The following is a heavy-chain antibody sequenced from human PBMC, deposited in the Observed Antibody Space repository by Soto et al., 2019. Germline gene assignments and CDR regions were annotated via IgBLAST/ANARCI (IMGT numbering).Heavy chain of an antibody. CDR1: GFTFSNAG. D-gene: IGHD3-10*01. Sequence: GGSLRLSCAASGFTFSNAGMSWVRQAPGKGLEWVGRIKSKTDGGTTDYAAPVKGRFTISRDDSKNTLYLQMNSLKTEDTAVYYCTTGILWFGEVHYGMDVWAKGPRSPSP. CDR3: TTGILWFGEVHYGMDV. J-gene: IGHJ6*02. V-gene: IGHV3-15*01. CDR2: IKSKTDGGTT.